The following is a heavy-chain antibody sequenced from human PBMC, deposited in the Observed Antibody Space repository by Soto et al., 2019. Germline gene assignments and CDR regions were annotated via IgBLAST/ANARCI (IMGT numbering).Heavy chain of an antibody. CDR3: AAAGDYGGFSRYYYYGMDV. D-gene: IGHD4-17*01. J-gene: IGHJ6*02. CDR1: GGTFSSYA. V-gene: IGHV1-69*01. Sequence: QVQLVQSGAEVKKPGSSVKVSCKASGGTFSSYAISWVRQAPGQGLEWMGGIIPIFGTANYAQKFQGRVTITADESTSTAYMELSSLRSEDTAVYYCAAAGDYGGFSRYYYYGMDVWGQGTTVTVSS. CDR2: IIPIFGTA.